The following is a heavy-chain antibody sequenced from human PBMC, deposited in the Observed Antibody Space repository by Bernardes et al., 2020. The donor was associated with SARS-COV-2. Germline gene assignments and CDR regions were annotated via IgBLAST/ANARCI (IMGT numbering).Heavy chain of an antibody. J-gene: IGHJ3*01. D-gene: IGHD3-22*01. CDR2: MNPNSGGT. V-gene: IGHV1-2*02. CDR3: ATSSRLNYHDSSGRGFDV. Sequence: ASVKASCKASGDMFADYYFHWVRLAPGQGLEWVGWMNPNSGGTNSAQKFQGRVTMTRDTSITTIYMEMRELRSDDTAMYYCATSSRLNYHDSSGRGFDVWGQGTLVTVSS. CDR1: GDMFADYY.